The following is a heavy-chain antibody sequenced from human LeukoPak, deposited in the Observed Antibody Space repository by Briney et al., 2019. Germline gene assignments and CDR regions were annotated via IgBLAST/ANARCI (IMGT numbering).Heavy chain of an antibody. V-gene: IGHV3-30*02. Sequence: PGGSLRLSCAASGFTFSSYGMHWVRQAPGKGLEWVAFIRYDGSNKYYADSVKGRFTISRDNSKNTLYLQMNSLRAEDTAVYYCAKDRGGQWLENLFDYWGQGTLVTVSS. CDR3: AKDRGGQWLENLFDY. J-gene: IGHJ4*02. CDR1: GFTFSSYG. D-gene: IGHD6-19*01. CDR2: IRYDGSNK.